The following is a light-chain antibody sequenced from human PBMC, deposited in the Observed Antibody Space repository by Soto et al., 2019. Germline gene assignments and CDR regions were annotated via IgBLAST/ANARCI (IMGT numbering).Light chain of an antibody. J-gene: IGKJ1*01. Sequence: DIQMTQSPSTLSASVGDRVTITCRASQSSSSWLAWYQQKPGRAPKRLIYKASSLESGVPSRFSGSGSGTEFTLTISSLQPDDFATYYCQQYNSYHWTFGQGTKVEIK. CDR2: KAS. CDR1: QSSSSW. CDR3: QQYNSYHWT. V-gene: IGKV1-5*03.